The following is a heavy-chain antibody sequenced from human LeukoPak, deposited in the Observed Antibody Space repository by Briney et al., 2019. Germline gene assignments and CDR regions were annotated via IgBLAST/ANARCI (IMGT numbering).Heavy chain of an antibody. CDR3: AKHSGGSGWYYDS. CDR1: GFTFSTYL. D-gene: IGHD6-19*01. J-gene: IGHJ4*02. Sequence: GGSLRLSCAASGFTFSTYLMTWVRRTPGKGLEYVSGIRGSGVDTYYADPVKGRFTISRDNSKNTLHLQMNSLRVEDTAVYYCAKHSGGSGWYYDSWGQGTLVTVSS. V-gene: IGHV3-23*01. CDR2: IRGSGVDT.